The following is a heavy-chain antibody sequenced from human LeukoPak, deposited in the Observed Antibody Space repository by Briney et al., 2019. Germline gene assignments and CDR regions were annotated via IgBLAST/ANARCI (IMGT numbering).Heavy chain of an antibody. D-gene: IGHD1-7*01. CDR1: GFTLSSYD. CDR3: ARVPNWNSVNWFDP. J-gene: IGHJ5*02. Sequence: GGSLRLSCAASGFTLSSYDMNWVRQAPGKGLEWVSSISSTSSYIYYADSVKGRFTISRDNAKNSLYLQMNSLRAEDTAVYYCARVPNWNSVNWFDPWGQGTLVTVSS. V-gene: IGHV3-21*01. CDR2: ISSTSSYI.